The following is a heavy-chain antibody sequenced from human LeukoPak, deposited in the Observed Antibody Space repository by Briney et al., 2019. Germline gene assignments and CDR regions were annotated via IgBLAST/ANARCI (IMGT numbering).Heavy chain of an antibody. J-gene: IGHJ4*02. V-gene: IGHV4-39*01. D-gene: IGHD3-10*01. CDR2: IYYSGST. CDR3: ARQGSGNYYLYYLDY. CDR1: GGSISSSSYY. Sequence: SETLSLTCTVSGGSISSSSYYWGWIRQPPGKGLEWIGSIYYSGSTYYNPSLKSRVTMSVDTSKNQFSLKLSSVTAADTAVYCCARQGSGNYYLYYLDYWGQGILVSVSS.